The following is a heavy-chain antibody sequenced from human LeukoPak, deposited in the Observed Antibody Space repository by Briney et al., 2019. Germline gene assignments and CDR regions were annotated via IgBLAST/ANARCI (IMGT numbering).Heavy chain of an antibody. V-gene: IGHV4-38-2*02. CDR3: ARGLYWVPAAMPGDYYYTDV. Sequence: SSETLSLTCSVSGYSITSGYFLGWIRQSPGEGVEWIGSIYHSGRTYYNDSLKSRVTISVDTSKNKFSLKLSAVTAPDRAVYYCARGLYWVPAAMPGDYYYTDVWGKGTTVT. D-gene: IGHD2-2*01. CDR2: IYHSGRT. CDR1: GYSITSGYF. J-gene: IGHJ6*03.